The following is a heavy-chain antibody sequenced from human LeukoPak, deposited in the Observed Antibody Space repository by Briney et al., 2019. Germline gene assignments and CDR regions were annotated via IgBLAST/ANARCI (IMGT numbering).Heavy chain of an antibody. J-gene: IGHJ4*02. CDR3: ARDYYGDYGLLDY. Sequence: SVKVSCKASGGTFSSYAISWVRQAPGQGLEWMGGIIPIFGTANYAQKFQGRVTITTDESTSTAYMELSSLRSEDTAVYYCARDYYGDYGLLDYWGQGSLVTVSS. D-gene: IGHD4-17*01. V-gene: IGHV1-69*05. CDR2: IIPIFGTA. CDR1: GGTFSSYA.